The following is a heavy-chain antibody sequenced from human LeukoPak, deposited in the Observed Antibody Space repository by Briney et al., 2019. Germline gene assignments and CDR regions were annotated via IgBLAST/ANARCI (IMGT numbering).Heavy chain of an antibody. CDR3: AKDDPMEDDY. V-gene: IGHV3-33*06. Sequence: PGGSLRLSCAASGFTFNNYGMHWVRQAPGRGLEWVALLWYDGTNENYADSVKGRFTISRDNSKNTMYLQMNNLRAEDTAVYYCAKDDPMEDDYWGQGTLVTVSS. D-gene: IGHD1-1*01. CDR2: LWYDGTNE. J-gene: IGHJ4*02. CDR1: GFTFNNYG.